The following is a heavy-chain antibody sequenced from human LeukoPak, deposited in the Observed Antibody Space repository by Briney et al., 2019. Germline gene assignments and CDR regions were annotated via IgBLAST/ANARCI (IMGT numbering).Heavy chain of an antibody. CDR3: ARDFGGYCSSSSCYLGFLDY. V-gene: IGHV3-21*03. D-gene: IGHD2-2*01. CDR2: IISSSSFI. J-gene: IGHJ4*02. CDR1: GFTFSSYT. Sequence: PGGSLRLSCAASGFTFSSYTMNWVRQAPGKGLEWVSSIISSSSFIYYADSVKGRFTISRDNAKNSLYLQMNSLRAEDTAVYYCARDFGGYCSSSSCYLGFLDYWGQGTLVTVSS.